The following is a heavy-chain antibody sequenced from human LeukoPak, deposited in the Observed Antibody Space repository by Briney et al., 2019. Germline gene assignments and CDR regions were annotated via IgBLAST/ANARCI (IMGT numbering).Heavy chain of an antibody. Sequence: SETLSLTCTVSGGSISSYYWSWIRQPPGKGLEWIGYIYTSGSTYYNPSLKSRVTISVDTSKNQFSLKLSSVTAADTAVYYCARMGGPNWFDPWGQGTLVTVSS. CDR1: GGSISSYY. D-gene: IGHD1-26*01. CDR3: ARMGGPNWFDP. V-gene: IGHV4-4*09. CDR2: IYTSGST. J-gene: IGHJ5*02.